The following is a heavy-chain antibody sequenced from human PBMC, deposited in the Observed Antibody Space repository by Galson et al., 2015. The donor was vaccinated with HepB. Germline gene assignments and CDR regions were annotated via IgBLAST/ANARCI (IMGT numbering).Heavy chain of an antibody. V-gene: IGHV3-74*01. J-gene: IGHJ5*02. CDR3: ARDPYSSSSFDP. Sequence: SLRLSCAASGFTFSNYWIHWVRQVPGKGLVWVPGINSDGSSIDYADSVKGRFTISRDNAKNTVYLQMNSLRAEDTAVYYCARDPYSSSSFDPWGQGTLVTVSS. CDR1: GFTFSNYW. CDR2: INSDGSSI. D-gene: IGHD6-13*01.